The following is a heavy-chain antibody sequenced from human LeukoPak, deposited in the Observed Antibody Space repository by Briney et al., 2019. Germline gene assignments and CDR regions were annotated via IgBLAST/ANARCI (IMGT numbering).Heavy chain of an antibody. CDR3: ARAKYSSRWSLDY. D-gene: IGHD6-13*01. J-gene: IGHJ4*02. CDR1: GFTSNIYW. Sequence: GGSLRLSCATSGFTSNIYWMQWVRQVPGKGLVWVSRIDSNGGGATYADSAKGRFTTSRDNGDNTMYLQMNSLRAEDTAIYYCARAKYSSRWSLDYWGQGALVTVSS. CDR2: IDSNGGGA. V-gene: IGHV3-74*03.